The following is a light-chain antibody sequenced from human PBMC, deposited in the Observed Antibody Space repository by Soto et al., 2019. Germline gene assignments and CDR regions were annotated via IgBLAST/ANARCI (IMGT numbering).Light chain of an antibody. V-gene: IGKV3-11*01. CDR3: QQGGT. CDR1: QSVNSY. Sequence: EIVLTQSPATLSLSPGERATLSCRASQSVNSYLAWYQQKPGQAPRLLIYDASSRATGIPARFSGSGSGTDFTLTISSLEPKGFAVYYCQQGGTFGQGTRLEIK. CDR2: DAS. J-gene: IGKJ5*01.